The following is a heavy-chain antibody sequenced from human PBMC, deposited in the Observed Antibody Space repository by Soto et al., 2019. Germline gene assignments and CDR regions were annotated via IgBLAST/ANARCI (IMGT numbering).Heavy chain of an antibody. CDR2: IIPILGIA. CDR1: GGTFSSYT. Sequence: QVQLVQSGAEVKKPGSSVKVSCKASGGTFSSYTISWVRQAPGQGLEWMGRIIPILGIANYAQKFQGRVTITADKSTSTAYMELSSLRSEDTAVYYCARGVLRFLEWSGAEDYYYYMDVWGKGTTVTVSS. CDR3: ARGVLRFLEWSGAEDYYYYMDV. D-gene: IGHD3-3*01. J-gene: IGHJ6*03. V-gene: IGHV1-69*02.